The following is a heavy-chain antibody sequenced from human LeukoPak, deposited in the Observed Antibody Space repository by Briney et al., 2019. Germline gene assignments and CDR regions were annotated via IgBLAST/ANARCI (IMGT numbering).Heavy chain of an antibody. J-gene: IGHJ4*02. D-gene: IGHD3-22*01. Sequence: GGSLRLSCAASGFSFSDYWMSWVRQAPGKGLEWVANIRRDGGEKHYVDSVKGRFTISRDNAKNSLYLQMNSLRAEDTAVYYCARDGYDSIWGQGTRVTVSP. CDR2: IRRDGGEK. CDR3: ARDGYDSI. V-gene: IGHV3-7*01. CDR1: GFSFSDYW.